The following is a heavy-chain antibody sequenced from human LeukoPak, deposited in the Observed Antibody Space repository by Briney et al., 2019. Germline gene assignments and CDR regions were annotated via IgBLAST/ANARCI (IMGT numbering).Heavy chain of an antibody. CDR1: GYTFTGYF. CDR3: ARGRGAATTVVTATLDDY. V-gene: IGHV1-2*02. Sequence: ASVKVSCKASGYTFTGYFMHWVRQAPGQGLEWMGWINPNSGGTKYAQKFQGRVTMTRDKSITTAYMELSRLTSDDTAVYYCARGRGAATTVVTATLDDYWGKGTLVTVS. J-gene: IGHJ4*02. D-gene: IGHD4-23*01. CDR2: INPNSGGT.